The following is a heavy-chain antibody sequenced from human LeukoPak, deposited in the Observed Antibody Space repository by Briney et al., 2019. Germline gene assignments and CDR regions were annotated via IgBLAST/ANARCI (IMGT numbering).Heavy chain of an antibody. CDR3: ASGPLYCSSTSCYDYYYYYYGMDV. V-gene: IGHV4-34*01. CDR1: GGSFSGYY. J-gene: IGHJ6*02. CDR2: INHSGST. Sequence: SETLSLTCAVYGGSFSGYYWSWIRQPPGKGLEWIGEINHSGSTNYNPSLKSRVTISVDTSKNQFSLKLSSVTAADTAVYYCASGPLYCSSTSCYDYYYYYYGMDVWGQGTTVTVSS. D-gene: IGHD2-2*01.